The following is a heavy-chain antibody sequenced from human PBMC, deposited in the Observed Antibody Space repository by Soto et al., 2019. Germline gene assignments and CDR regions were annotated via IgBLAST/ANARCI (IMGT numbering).Heavy chain of an antibody. CDR3: ARCGDDRSCYAFDF. J-gene: IGHJ4*01. CDR1: GFTFSSYW. D-gene: IGHD2-2*01. CDR2: INSDGSST. V-gene: IGHV3-74*01. Sequence: GGSLRLSCAASGFTFSSYWMHWVRQAPGKGLEWVSRINSDGSSTYYADSVKGRFTISRDNAKNTLYLQMNSLRAEDTAVYYCARCGDDRSCYAFDFWGQGTMVTVSS.